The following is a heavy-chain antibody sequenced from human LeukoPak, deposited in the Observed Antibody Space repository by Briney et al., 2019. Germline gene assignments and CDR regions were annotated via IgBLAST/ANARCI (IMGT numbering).Heavy chain of an antibody. CDR2: IYYSGST. Sequence: PSETLSLTCTVSGDSISSYYWSWIRQPPGKGLEWIGYIYYSGSTNYNSSLKSRVTILVDMSKNQFSLKLSSVTAADTAVYYCARVTGYMIEDYFDSWGQGTLVTVSS. CDR3: ARVTGYMIEDYFDS. CDR1: GDSISSYY. J-gene: IGHJ4*02. V-gene: IGHV4-59*01. D-gene: IGHD3-22*01.